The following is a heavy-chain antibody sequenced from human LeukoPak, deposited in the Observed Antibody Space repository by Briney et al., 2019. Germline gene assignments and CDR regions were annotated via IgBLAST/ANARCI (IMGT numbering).Heavy chain of an antibody. CDR2: IHYTGST. J-gene: IGHJ4*02. CDR1: GGSISSYY. V-gene: IGHV4-59*01. CDR3: ARVDDTSAIDY. Sequence: SETLSLTCTVSGGSISSYYWTWIRQPPGGGLEWIGYIHYTGSTNYNPSLESRVSISVDTSKKYFSLKLRSVTAADTAVYYCARVDDTSAIDYWGQGTLVTVSS. D-gene: IGHD3-22*01.